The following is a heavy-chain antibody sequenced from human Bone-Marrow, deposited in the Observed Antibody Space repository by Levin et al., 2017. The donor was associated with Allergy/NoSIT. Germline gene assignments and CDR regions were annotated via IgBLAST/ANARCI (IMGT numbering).Heavy chain of an antibody. Sequence: PGGSLRLSCEASGFSFSDYYMSWIRQAPGKGLEWVSYISRSGNTIKYADSVKGRFTISRDNANNFLFLQMNSLRAEDAAVYYCARDHNCTGGSCYSDNYYYSGMDVWGQGTTVTVSS. CDR1: GFSFSDYY. CDR2: ISRSGNTI. D-gene: IGHD2-15*01. CDR3: ARDHNCTGGSCYSDNYYYSGMDV. J-gene: IGHJ6*02. V-gene: IGHV3-11*01.